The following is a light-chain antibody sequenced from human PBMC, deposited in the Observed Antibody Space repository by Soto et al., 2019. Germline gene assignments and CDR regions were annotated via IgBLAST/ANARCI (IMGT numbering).Light chain of an antibody. Sequence: QSALTQPRSVSGSPGQSVTISCTGTSSDVGGYNYVSWYQQHRGKAPKLTIYDVTKRPSGVPDRFSGSTSGNTASLTISGLQDEDEADYYCCSYAGSYTLVFGGGTQLTVL. J-gene: IGLJ3*02. CDR3: CSYAGSYTLV. V-gene: IGLV2-11*01. CDR2: DVT. CDR1: SSDVGGYNY.